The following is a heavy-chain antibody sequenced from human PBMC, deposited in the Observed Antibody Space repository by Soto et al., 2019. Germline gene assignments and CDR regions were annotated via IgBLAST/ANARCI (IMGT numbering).Heavy chain of an antibody. CDR1: GFTFSSYA. V-gene: IGHV3-30-3*01. Sequence: QVQLVESGGGVVQPGRSLRVSCAASGFTFSSYAMNWVRQAPDKGLEWVAVISSDGNNKYYADSVKGRFTISRDNSKNTLYLQMNSLRAEDTAVYYCARGPDAVDWLPSLWGQGTLVTVSS. J-gene: IGHJ4*02. CDR2: ISSDGNNK. CDR3: ARGPDAVDWLPSL. D-gene: IGHD3-9*01.